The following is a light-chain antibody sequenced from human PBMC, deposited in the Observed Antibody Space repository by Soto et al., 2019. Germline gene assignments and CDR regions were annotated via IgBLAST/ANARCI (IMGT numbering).Light chain of an antibody. Sequence: EIVLTQSPGTLSLSPGERATLSCRSSQSVSRSFLAWYQQKPGQAPRLLIYGASSRATGIPDRFSGSGSGTDFTLTIRRLEPEEFAVYYCQQYGSSPPFTFGPGTKVDIK. CDR3: QQYGSSPPFT. J-gene: IGKJ3*01. CDR2: GAS. CDR1: QSVSRSF. V-gene: IGKV3-20*01.